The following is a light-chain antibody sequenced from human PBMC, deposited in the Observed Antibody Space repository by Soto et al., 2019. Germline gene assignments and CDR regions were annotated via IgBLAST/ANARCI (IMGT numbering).Light chain of an antibody. Sequence: SYELTQPPSVSGAPGQAARVTCGGSNIGSKTVSWYQQKPGQAPVLVVHDDSDRPSGIPERFYGSNSGNTATLTISSVEVGDEADYYCQFWDTNSEYVFCTGTKVTVL. CDR3: QFWDTNSEYV. V-gene: IGLV3-21*02. CDR1: NIGSKT. J-gene: IGLJ1*01. CDR2: DDS.